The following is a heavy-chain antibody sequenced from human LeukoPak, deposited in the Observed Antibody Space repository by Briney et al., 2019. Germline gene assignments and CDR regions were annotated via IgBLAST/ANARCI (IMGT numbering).Heavy chain of an antibody. J-gene: IGHJ4*02. CDR2: IRTDTGDT. Sequence: ASVKVSCKTSGYTFTKNALHWVRQAPGQSLEWMGWIRTDTGDTEYSQKFQGRVTLTRDTSATTVYVELKSLRSEDTAVYYCGRGESSGVDYWGQGTLVTVSS. V-gene: IGHV1-3*04. D-gene: IGHD2-15*01. CDR3: GRGESSGVDY. CDR1: GYTFTKNA.